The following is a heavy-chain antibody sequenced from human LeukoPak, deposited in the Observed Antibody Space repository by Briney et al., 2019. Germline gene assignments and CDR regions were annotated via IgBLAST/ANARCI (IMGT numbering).Heavy chain of an antibody. V-gene: IGHV3-30*02. CDR2: IRYDGSNK. CDR3: ARDLLSGSDVAYAFDI. J-gene: IGHJ3*02. D-gene: IGHD1-26*01. Sequence: GGSLRLSCAASGFTFSSYGMHWVRQAPGKGLEWVAFIRYDGSNKYYADSVKGRFTISRDNSKNTLYLQMNSLRAEDTAVYYCARDLLSGSDVAYAFDIWGQGTMVTVSS. CDR1: GFTFSSYG.